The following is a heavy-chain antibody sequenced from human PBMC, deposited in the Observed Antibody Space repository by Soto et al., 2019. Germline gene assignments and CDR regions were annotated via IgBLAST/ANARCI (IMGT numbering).Heavy chain of an antibody. V-gene: IGHV3-23*01. CDR3: AKGGIGMAGLES. Sequence: PGGSLRLSCAASGFTFSTSAMTWVRQAPGKGLEWLSSTTHSGDGTYYADSVKGRFTISRDNSKNRLNLQMNSLRDEESAIYYCAKGGIGMAGLESWGQGTLVTVSS. D-gene: IGHD6-19*01. CDR1: GFTFSTSA. CDR2: TTHSGDGT. J-gene: IGHJ5*02.